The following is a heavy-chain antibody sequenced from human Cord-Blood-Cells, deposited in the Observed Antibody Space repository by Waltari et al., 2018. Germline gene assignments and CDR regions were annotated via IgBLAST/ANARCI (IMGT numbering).Heavy chain of an antibody. CDR1: SSYG. CDR2: ISYDGSNK. J-gene: IGHJ4*02. D-gene: IGHD2-2*01. V-gene: IGHV3-30*18. Sequence: SSYGMHWVRQAPGKGLEWVAVISYDGSNKYYADSVKGRFTISRDNSKNTLYLQMNSLRAEDTAVYYCANLGDIVVVPAATPREVDYWGQGTPVTVSS. CDR3: ANLGDIVVVPAATPREVDY.